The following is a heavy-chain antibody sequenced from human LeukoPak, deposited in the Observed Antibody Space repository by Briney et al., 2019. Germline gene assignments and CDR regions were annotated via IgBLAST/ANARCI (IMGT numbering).Heavy chain of an antibody. CDR3: AREEDYCSGGSCYVRFDP. CDR2: ISGSGGST. Sequence: GSLRLSCAASGFTFSSYAMSWVRQAPGKGLEWVSAISGSGGSTYYADSVKGRFTISRDNSKNTLYLQMNSLRAEDTAVYYCAREEDYCSGGSCYVRFDPWGQGTLVTVSS. V-gene: IGHV3-23*01. D-gene: IGHD2-15*01. J-gene: IGHJ5*02. CDR1: GFTFSSYA.